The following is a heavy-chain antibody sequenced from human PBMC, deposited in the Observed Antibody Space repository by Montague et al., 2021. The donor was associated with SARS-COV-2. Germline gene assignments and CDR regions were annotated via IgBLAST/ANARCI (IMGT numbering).Heavy chain of an antibody. CDR2: IYYSGST. CDR1: GGSISSSSYY. CDR3: ARQYGYYSDNAFTI. Sequence: SETLSLTCTVSGGSISSSSYYWGWIRQPPGKGLEWIGSIYYSGSTYYNPSLKSRVTIYVDTSKNQFSLKLTSVTAADTAIYYCARQYGYYSDNAFTIWGQGTMVIVSS. J-gene: IGHJ3*02. V-gene: IGHV4-39*01. D-gene: IGHD2/OR15-2a*01.